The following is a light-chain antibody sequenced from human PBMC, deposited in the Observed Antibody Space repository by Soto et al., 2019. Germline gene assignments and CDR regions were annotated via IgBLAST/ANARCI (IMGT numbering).Light chain of an antibody. CDR1: QSLNSSY. V-gene: IGKV3D-20*02. Sequence: DIVLTQSPGTLSLSPGERATLSCRASQSLNSSYLAWYQQKPGQAPRLLIYGASSRATGVPARFSGSGSGTDFTLTISSLEPEDFAVYYCQQRSNWWTFGQGTKVDIK. CDR2: GAS. CDR3: QQRSNWWT. J-gene: IGKJ1*01.